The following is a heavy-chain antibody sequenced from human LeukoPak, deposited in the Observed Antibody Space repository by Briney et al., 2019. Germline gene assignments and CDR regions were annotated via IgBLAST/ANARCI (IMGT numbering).Heavy chain of an antibody. CDR1: GYTFTSYD. V-gene: IGHV1-8*01. CDR3: ARGRYSGSYQYYYYYYGMDV. D-gene: IGHD1-26*01. Sequence: ASVKVSCKASGYTFTSYDINWVRQATGQGLEWMGWMNPNSGNTGYAQKFQGRVTMTRNTSISTAYMELSSLRSEDTAVYYCARGRYSGSYQYYYYYYGMDVWGQGTTVTAS. CDR2: MNPNSGNT. J-gene: IGHJ6*02.